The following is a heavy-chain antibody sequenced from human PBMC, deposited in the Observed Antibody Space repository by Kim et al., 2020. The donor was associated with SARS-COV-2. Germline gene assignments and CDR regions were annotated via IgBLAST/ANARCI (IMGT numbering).Heavy chain of an antibody. CDR2: VNHSGDT. CDR3: ARRGMIRESGIDY. Sequence: SETLSLTCAVYGESFSGYFWTWIRQSPGKGLEWIGEVNHSGDTNYSPSLMSRVIISVDTSKSQFSLKVNSVTAADTAVYYCARRGMIRESGIDYWGQGTLVTVSS. CDR1: GESFSGYF. D-gene: IGHD3-16*01. J-gene: IGHJ4*02. V-gene: IGHV4-34*01.